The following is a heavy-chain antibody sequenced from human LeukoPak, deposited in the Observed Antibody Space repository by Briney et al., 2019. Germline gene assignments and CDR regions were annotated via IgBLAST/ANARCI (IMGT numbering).Heavy chain of an antibody. V-gene: IGHV4-61*08. CDR2: IYYSGST. D-gene: IGHD2-2*01. CDR1: GGSISSGGYY. CDR3: ARDRALGYCSSTSCQYYYGMDV. Sequence: SQTLSLTCTVSGGSISSGGYYWSWIRQPPGKGLEWIGYIYYSGSTNYNPSLKSRVTISVDTSKNQFSLKLSSVTAADTAVYYCARDRALGYCSSTSCQYYYGMDVWGQGTTVTVSS. J-gene: IGHJ6*02.